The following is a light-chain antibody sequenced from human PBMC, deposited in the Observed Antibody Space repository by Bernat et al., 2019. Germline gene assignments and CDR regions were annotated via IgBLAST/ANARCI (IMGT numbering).Light chain of an antibody. V-gene: IGLV3-25*03. CDR2: KDT. CDR1: ALSKQY. Sequence: SYELTQPPSVSVSPGQTARITCSGDALSKQYAYWYQQKPGQAPVLVIYKDTERPSGIPERFSGSSSGTTVTLTSSGVQAEDEADYYCQSADNSGIYVGFGGGTKLTVL. J-gene: IGLJ2*01. CDR3: QSADNSGIYVG.